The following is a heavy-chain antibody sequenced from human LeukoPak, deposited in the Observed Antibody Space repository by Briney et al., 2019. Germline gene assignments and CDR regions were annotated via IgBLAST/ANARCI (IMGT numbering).Heavy chain of an antibody. D-gene: IGHD2-2*01. Sequence: SQTLSLTCTVSGGSISSGDYYWSWIRQPPGKGLEWIGYIYYSGSTYYNPSLKRRVTISVDTSKNQFSLKLSSVTAADTAVYYCARVSDCSSTSCYGSIDYRGQGTLVTVSS. CDR1: GGSISSGDYY. CDR2: IYYSGST. CDR3: ARVSDCSSTSCYGSIDY. J-gene: IGHJ4*02. V-gene: IGHV4-30-4*08.